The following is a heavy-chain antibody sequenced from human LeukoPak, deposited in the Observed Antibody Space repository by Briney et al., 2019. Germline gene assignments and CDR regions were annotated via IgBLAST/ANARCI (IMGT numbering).Heavy chain of an antibody. CDR2: IRSKAYGGTT. Sequence: GGSLRLSCTASGFTFGGYAMSWVRQAPGKGLEWVGFIRSKAYGGTTEYAASVKGRFTISRDDSKGIAYLQMNSLNTEDTAIYYCTRGGPFGGNSYFDYWGQGTLVTVSS. CDR1: GFTFGGYA. D-gene: IGHD3-16*01. CDR3: TRGGPFGGNSYFDY. V-gene: IGHV3-49*04. J-gene: IGHJ4*02.